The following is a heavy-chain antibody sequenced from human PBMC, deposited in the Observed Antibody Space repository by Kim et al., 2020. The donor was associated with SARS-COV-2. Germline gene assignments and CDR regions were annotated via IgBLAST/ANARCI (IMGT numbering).Heavy chain of an antibody. CDR2: SDGTSK. CDR3: VREPNY. J-gene: IGHJ4*02. Sequence: SDGTSKKYADSVNGRFTISRDNAKKSLSLQMNSLTPEDTAVYYCVREPNYWGQGTLVTVSS. V-gene: IGHV3-11*01.